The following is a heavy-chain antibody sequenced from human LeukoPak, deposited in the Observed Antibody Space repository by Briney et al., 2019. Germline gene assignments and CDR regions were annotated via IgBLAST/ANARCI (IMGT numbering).Heavy chain of an antibody. V-gene: IGHV3-30*04. J-gene: IGHJ6*03. D-gene: IGHD1-7*01. CDR2: ISYDGSNK. Sequence: PGGSLRLSCAASGFTFSSYAMHWFRQAPGKGLEWVAVISYDGSNKYYADSVKGRFTISRDNSKNTLYLQMNSLRAEDTAVYYCATLGYNWNYAYYYYYYYMDVWGKGTTVTVSS. CDR1: GFTFSSYA. CDR3: ATLGYNWNYAYYYYYYYMDV.